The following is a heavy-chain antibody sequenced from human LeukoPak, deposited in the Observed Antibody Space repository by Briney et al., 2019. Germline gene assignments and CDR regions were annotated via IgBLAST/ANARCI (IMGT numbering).Heavy chain of an antibody. CDR1: GFTFSRYG. V-gene: IGHV3-33*06. Sequence: GGSLRLSCAASGFTFSRYGMHWVRQAPGKGLEWVAVIWYDGSNKYYADSVKGRFTISRDNSKNTLYLQMNSLRAEDTAVYYCAKDPAVNYDILTGWFDYWGQGTLVTVSS. J-gene: IGHJ4*02. D-gene: IGHD3-9*01. CDR2: IWYDGSNK. CDR3: AKDPAVNYDILTGWFDY.